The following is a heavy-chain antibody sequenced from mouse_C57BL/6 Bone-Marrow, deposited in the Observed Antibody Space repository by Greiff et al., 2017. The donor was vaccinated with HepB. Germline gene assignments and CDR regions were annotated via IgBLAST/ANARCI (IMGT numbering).Heavy chain of an antibody. J-gene: IGHJ4*01. CDR2: INPSSGYT. CDR1: GYTFTSYT. CDR3: ARQLRLRDYYAMDY. V-gene: IGHV1-4*01. Sequence: VKLQESGAELARPGASVKMSCQASGYTFTSYTMHWVKQRPGQGLEWIGYINPSSGYTKYNQKFKDKATLTADQSSSTAYMQLSSLTSEDSAVYYCARQLRLRDYYAMDYWGQGTSVTVSS. D-gene: IGHD3-2*02.